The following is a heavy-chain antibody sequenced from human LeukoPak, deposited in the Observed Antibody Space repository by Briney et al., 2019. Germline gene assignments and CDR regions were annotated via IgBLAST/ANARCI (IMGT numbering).Heavy chain of an antibody. V-gene: IGHV4-34*01. CDR2: INHSGST. D-gene: IGHD6-19*01. CDR1: GGSFSGYY. CDR3: ARDALGIAVAGSFDY. Sequence: SETLSLTCAVYGGSFSGYYWSWIRQPPGKGLEWIGEINHSGSTNYNPSLKSRVTISVDTSKNQFSLKLSSVTAADTAVYCCARDALGIAVAGSFDYWGQGTLVTVPS. J-gene: IGHJ4*02.